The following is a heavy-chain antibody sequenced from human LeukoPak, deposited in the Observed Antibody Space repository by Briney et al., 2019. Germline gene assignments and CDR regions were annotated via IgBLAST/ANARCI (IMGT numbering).Heavy chain of an antibody. J-gene: IGHJ6*03. CDR1: GFTLSSYA. D-gene: IGHD3-22*01. CDR2: ISGSGGST. CDR3: ARDSREGLGYYYGRGDMDV. Sequence: GGSLRLSCAASGFTLSSYAMSWVRQAPGKGLVWVSAISGSGGSTYYADSVKGRFTISRDNSKNTLYLQMNSLRAEDTAVYYCARDSREGLGYYYGRGDMDVWGKGTTVTVSS. V-gene: IGHV3-23*01.